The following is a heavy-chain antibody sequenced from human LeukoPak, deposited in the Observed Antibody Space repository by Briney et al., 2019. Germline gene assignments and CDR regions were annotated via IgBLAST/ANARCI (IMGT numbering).Heavy chain of an antibody. Sequence: TSETLSLTCTVSGGSISSGDYYWSWIRQPPGKGLEWIGYIYYSGSTYYNPSLESRVTISVDTSKNQFSLKLSSVTAADTAVYYCARSRPDIVVVPAAMGYYYYYMDVWGKGTTVTVSS. V-gene: IGHV4-30-4*08. CDR2: IYYSGST. D-gene: IGHD2-2*01. CDR3: ARSRPDIVVVPAAMGYYYYYMDV. CDR1: GGSISSGDYY. J-gene: IGHJ6*03.